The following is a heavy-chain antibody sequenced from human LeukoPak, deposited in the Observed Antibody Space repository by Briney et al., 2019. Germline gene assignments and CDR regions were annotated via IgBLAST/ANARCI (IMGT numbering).Heavy chain of an antibody. Sequence: PSETLSLTCTVSGRSISSYYGSWIRQPPGKGLEWIGYIYTSGSTNYNPSLESRVTISVDTSKNPFSLKLSSVTAADTAVYYCARVGNDWYPLDYWGQGTLVTVSS. CDR1: GRSISSYY. CDR2: IYTSGST. V-gene: IGHV4-59*01. D-gene: IGHD3-9*01. CDR3: ARVGNDWYPLDY. J-gene: IGHJ4*02.